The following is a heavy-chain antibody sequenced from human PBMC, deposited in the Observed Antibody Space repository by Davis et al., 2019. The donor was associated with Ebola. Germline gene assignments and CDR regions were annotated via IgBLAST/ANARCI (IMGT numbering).Heavy chain of an antibody. V-gene: IGHV4-34*01. J-gene: IGHJ6*02. D-gene: IGHD6-13*01. CDR2: INHSGST. Sequence: PSETLSLTCAVYGGSFSGYYWSWIRQPPGKGLEWIGEINHSGSTNYNPSLKSRVTISVDTSKNQFSLKLSSVTAADTAVYYCARDRSALIPGIAAAGKPAAGYYYGMDVWGQGTTVTVSS. CDR1: GGSFSGYY. CDR3: ARDRSALIPGIAAAGKPAAGYYYGMDV.